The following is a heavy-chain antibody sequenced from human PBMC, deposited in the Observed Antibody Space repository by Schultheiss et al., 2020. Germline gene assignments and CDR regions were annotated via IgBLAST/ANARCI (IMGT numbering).Heavy chain of an antibody. J-gene: IGHJ4*02. CDR1: GVSISSSSYY. V-gene: IGHV4-39*01. Sequence: SETLSLTCTVSGVSISSSSYYWGWIRQPPGKGLEWIGSIYYTGSIYYNPSLKSRVTISVDASKNQFSLKLSSVTAADTAVYYCARHPDPYGGIAVAGPFDYWGQGTLVTVSS. CDR3: ARHPDPYGGIAVAGPFDY. D-gene: IGHD6-19*01. CDR2: IYYTGSI.